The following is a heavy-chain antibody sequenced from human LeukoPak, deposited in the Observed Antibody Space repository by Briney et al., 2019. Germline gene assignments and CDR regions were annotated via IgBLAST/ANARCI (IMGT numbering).Heavy chain of an antibody. CDR2: IYYSGST. Sequence: SSETLSLTCTVSGGSISSYYWSWIRQPPGKGLEWIGYIYYSGSTNYNPSLKSRVTISVDTSKNQFSLKLSSVTAADTAVYYCARSTWLSDPYFDYWGQGTLVTVSS. V-gene: IGHV4-59*12. CDR3: ARSTWLSDPYFDY. D-gene: IGHD3-22*01. CDR1: GGSISSYY. J-gene: IGHJ4*02.